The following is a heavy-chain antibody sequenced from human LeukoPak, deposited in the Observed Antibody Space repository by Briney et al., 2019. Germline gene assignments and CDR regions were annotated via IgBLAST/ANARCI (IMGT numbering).Heavy chain of an antibody. J-gene: IGHJ4*02. CDR3: ARDPTYYDFWSGPYYFDY. Sequence: GGSLRLSCAASGFTFSSYAMSWVRQAPGKGLEWVSAISGSGGSTYYADSVKGRFTISRDNSKNTLYLQMNSLRAEDTAVYYCARDPTYYDFWSGPYYFDYWGQGTLVTVSS. CDR1: GFTFSSYA. D-gene: IGHD3-3*01. CDR2: ISGSGGST. V-gene: IGHV3-23*01.